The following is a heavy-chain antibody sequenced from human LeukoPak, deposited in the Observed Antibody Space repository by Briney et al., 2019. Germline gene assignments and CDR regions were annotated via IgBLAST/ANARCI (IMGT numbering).Heavy chain of an antibody. CDR2: IYYSGST. CDR3: ARHHANYYYYGLDV. D-gene: IGHD2-8*01. V-gene: IGHV4-61*08. CDR1: GGSISSGDYY. Sequence: SETLSLTCTVSGGSISSGDYYWSWIRQPPGKGLEWIGYIYYSGSTNYNPSLKSRVTISADTSKNQFSLELTSVTAADTAVYYCARHHANYYYYGLDVWGQGTTVTVSS. J-gene: IGHJ6*02.